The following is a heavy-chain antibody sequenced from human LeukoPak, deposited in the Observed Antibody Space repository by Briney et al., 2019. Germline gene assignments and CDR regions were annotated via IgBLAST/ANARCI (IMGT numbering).Heavy chain of an antibody. CDR2: INPLSGGP. D-gene: IGHD3-3*01. Sequence: ASVKVSCKASGYTFTDNYIHWVRQAPGHGLEWMGWINPLSGGPMYAQKFQGRVTMTRDTSLSTAYIELNGPKSDDTAIYYCAREGIKIFGGWAPFDPWGQGTLVTVS. V-gene: IGHV1-2*02. CDR3: AREGIKIFGGWAPFDP. CDR1: GYTFTDNY. J-gene: IGHJ5*02.